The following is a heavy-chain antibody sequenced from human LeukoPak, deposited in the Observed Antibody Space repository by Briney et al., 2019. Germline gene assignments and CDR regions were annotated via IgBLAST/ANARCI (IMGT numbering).Heavy chain of an antibody. CDR1: GFTFSSYS. D-gene: IGHD5-12*01. V-gene: IGHV3-21*01. J-gene: IGHJ3*02. CDR2: ISSSSSYI. Sequence: GGSLRLSCAASGFTFSSYSMNWVRQAPGKGLEWVSSISSSSSYIYYADSVKGRFTISRDNAKNSLYLQMNSLRAEDTAVYYCASDSGGYSGYDWGSDAFDIWGQGTMVTVSS. CDR3: ASDSGGYSGYDWGSDAFDI.